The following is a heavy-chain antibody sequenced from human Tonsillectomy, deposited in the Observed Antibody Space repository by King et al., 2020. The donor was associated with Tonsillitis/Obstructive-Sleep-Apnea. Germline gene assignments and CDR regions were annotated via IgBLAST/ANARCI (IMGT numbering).Heavy chain of an antibody. D-gene: IGHD2-2*02. CDR2: IKQDGSEK. Sequence: VQLVESGGGLVQPGGSLRLSCAASGFTFSSYWMSWVRQAPGKGLEWVANIKQDGSEKYCVDSVKGRFIISRDNAKNSLYLQMNSLRAEDTAVYYCARVVGYSPTDHWGQGTLVTVSS. V-gene: IGHV3-7*03. J-gene: IGHJ4*02. CDR1: GFTFSSYW. CDR3: ARVVGYSPTDH.